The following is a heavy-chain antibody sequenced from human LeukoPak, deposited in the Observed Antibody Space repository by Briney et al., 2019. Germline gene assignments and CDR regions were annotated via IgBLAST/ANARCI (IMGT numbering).Heavy chain of an antibody. J-gene: IGHJ4*02. Sequence: ASVKVSCKASGGTFSSYAISRVRQAPGQGLEWMGGIIPIFGTANYAQKFQGRVTITADKSTSTAYMELSSLRSEDTAVYYCARVGTRRDGYNGDDYWGQGTLVTVSS. CDR3: ARVGTRRDGYNGDDY. D-gene: IGHD5-24*01. V-gene: IGHV1-69*06. CDR1: GGTFSSYA. CDR2: IIPIFGTA.